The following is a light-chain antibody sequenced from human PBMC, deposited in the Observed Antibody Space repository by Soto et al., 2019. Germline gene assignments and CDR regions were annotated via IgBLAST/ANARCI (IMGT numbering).Light chain of an antibody. Sequence: QSVLTQPPSASASLGASVTLTCTLSSGCSNYKVDWYQQRPGKRPRFVMRVGTGGIVGSKGDGIPDRFSVLGSGLNRYLTIKNIQEEDESDYHCGADHGSGSNFVVVFGGGTKLTVL. V-gene: IGLV9-49*01. CDR2: VGTGGIVG. CDR1: SGCSNYK. CDR3: GADHGSGSNFVVV. J-gene: IGLJ2*01.